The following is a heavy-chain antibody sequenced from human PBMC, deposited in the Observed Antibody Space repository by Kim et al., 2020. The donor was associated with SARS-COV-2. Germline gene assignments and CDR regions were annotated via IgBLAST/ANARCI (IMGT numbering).Heavy chain of an antibody. Sequence: GGSLRLSCAASGFTFSGFAMHWVRQASGKGLEWVGRIRSKANSYATAYAASVKGRFTISRDDSKNTAYLQMNSLKTEDTAVYYCTRVSREAVAGTRGWFDPWGQGTLVTVSS. V-gene: IGHV3-73*01. CDR1: GFTFSGFA. CDR2: IRSKANSYAT. D-gene: IGHD6-19*01. CDR3: TRVSREAVAGTRGWFDP. J-gene: IGHJ5*02.